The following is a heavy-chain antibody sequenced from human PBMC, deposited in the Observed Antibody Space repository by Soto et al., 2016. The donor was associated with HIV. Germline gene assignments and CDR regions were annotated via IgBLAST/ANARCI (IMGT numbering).Heavy chain of an antibody. CDR1: GKSFSGYY. CDR3: ARVLGGFTNFDH. J-gene: IGHJ4*01. D-gene: IGHD3-16*01. V-gene: IGHV4-34*02. CDR2: INDSGNI. Sequence: QEQLQQWGTGLLKTSETLSLTCAVYGKSFSGYYWSWVRQSPGKGLEWIGEINDSGNINYNPSLKSRVTLSVDTSKNQFSLKLTSVTAADTAVYFCARVLGGFTNFDHWGHGNLVTVSS.